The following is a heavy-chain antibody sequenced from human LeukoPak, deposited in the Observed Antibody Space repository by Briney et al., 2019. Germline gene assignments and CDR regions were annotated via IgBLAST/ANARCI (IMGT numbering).Heavy chain of an antibody. D-gene: IGHD3-10*01. CDR1: GFTVSSNY. CDR3: ARGSTMVRGVMSY. CDR2: IYSGGST. J-gene: IGHJ4*02. Sequence: GGSLRLSCAASGFTVSSNYMSWVRQAPGKGLEWVSVIYSGGSTYYADSVKGRFTISRDNSKNTLYLQMNSLRAEDTAVYYCARGSTMVRGVMSYWGQGTLVTVPS. V-gene: IGHV3-53*01.